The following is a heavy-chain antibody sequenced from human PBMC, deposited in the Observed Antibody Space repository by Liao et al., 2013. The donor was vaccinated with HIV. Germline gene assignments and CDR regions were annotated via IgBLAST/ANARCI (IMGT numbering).Heavy chain of an antibody. CDR2: IDHSGTT. J-gene: IGHJ3*01. CDR1: GGSFSGYY. V-gene: IGHV4-34*01. Sequence: QVQLQQWGAGLLKPSETLSLTCAVYGGSFSGYYWSWIRQPPGKGLEWIGDIDHSGTTRYSPSLKSRLTISLDTSANRFSLKVTSVTASDTALYYCAREGSLVALGRTVPFDSWGQGTVVTVSS. D-gene: IGHD2-21*01. CDR3: AREGSLVALGRTVPFDS.